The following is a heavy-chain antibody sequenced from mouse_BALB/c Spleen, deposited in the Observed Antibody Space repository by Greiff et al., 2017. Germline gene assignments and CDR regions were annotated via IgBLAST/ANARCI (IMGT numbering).Heavy chain of an antibody. D-gene: IGHD1-1*01. CDR1: GYTFTSYV. J-gene: IGHJ4*01. Sequence: EVKLVESGPELVKPGASVKMSCKASGYTFTSYVMHWVKQKPGQGLEWIGYINPYNDGTKYNEKFKGKATLTSDKSSSTAYMELSSLTSEDSAVYYCARWYYGSSYAMDYWGQGTSVTVSS. CDR2: INPYNDGT. CDR3: ARWYYGSSYAMDY. V-gene: IGHV1-14*01.